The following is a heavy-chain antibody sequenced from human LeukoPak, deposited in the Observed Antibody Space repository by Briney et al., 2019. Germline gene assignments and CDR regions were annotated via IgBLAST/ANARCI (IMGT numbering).Heavy chain of an antibody. CDR1: GYTFTSYG. J-gene: IGHJ5*02. D-gene: IGHD2-2*01. CDR2: ISAYNGNT. V-gene: IGHV1-18*01. Sequence: GAAVKVSCKASGYTFTSYGISWVRQAPGQGLEWMGWISAYNGNTNYAQKLQGRVTMTTDTSTSTAYMELSSLRSEDTAVYYCARGVRPTHCSSTSCYAPNWFDPWGQGTLVTVSS. CDR3: ARGVRPTHCSSTSCYAPNWFDP.